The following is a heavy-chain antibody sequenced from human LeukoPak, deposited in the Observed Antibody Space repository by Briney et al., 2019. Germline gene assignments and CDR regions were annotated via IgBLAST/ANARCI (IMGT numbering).Heavy chain of an antibody. CDR3: ARGRYSSGLRYFDY. V-gene: IGHV3-74*01. J-gene: IGHJ4*02. Sequence: GGSLRLSCAASGFTFSSYWMHWVRQAPGKGLVWVSRINSDGSSTSYADSVKGRLTISRDNAKNTLYLQMNSLRAEDTAVYYCARGRYSSGLRYFDYWGQGTLVTVSS. CDR1: GFTFSSYW. D-gene: IGHD6-19*01. CDR2: INSDGSST.